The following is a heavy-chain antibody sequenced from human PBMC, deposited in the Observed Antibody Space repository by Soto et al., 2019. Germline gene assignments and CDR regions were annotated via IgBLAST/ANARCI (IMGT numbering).Heavy chain of an antibody. CDR3: AQSRRGGDCLQAEASHYYYGVYV. J-gene: IGHJ6*02. V-gene: IGHV2-5*02. Sequence: QITLKESGPTLVKPTQTLTLTCTFSGFSLRTSGVGVGWIRQPPGKALEWLALIYWDNDKRYSPSLKSRLTITHNFSENPDSLPMTNIDPGDTGKYYCAQSRRGGDCLQAEASHYYYGVYVLGPGTTGTVSS. D-gene: IGHD2-21*02. CDR2: IYWDNDK. CDR1: GFSLRTSGVG.